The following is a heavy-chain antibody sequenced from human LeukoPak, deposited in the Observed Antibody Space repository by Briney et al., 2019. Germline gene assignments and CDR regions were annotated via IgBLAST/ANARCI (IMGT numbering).Heavy chain of an antibody. D-gene: IGHD4-17*01. J-gene: IGHJ6*03. CDR1: GFTFSSYA. V-gene: IGHV3-7*01. CDR3: ARDRQGYGDYPAPYYYYYMDV. Sequence: GGSLRLSCAASGFTFSSYAMSWVRQAPGKGLEWVANIKQGGSEKYYVDSVKGRFTISRDNAKNSLYLQMNSLRAEDTAVYYCARDRQGYGDYPAPYYYYYMDVWGKGTTVTVSS. CDR2: IKQGGSEK.